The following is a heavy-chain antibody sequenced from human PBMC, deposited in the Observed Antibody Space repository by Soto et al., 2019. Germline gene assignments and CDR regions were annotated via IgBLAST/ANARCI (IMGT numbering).Heavy chain of an antibody. CDR1: GCTFSSYS. CDR3: ARKYYYDSSGYFWFDP. D-gene: IGHD3-22*01. CDR2: ISSSSSYI. V-gene: IGHV3-21*01. J-gene: IGHJ5*02. Sequence: GSLLRSCAASGCTFSSYSMNWVRQAPGKGLEWVSSISSSSSYIYYADSVKGRFTISRDNAKNSLYLQMNSLRAEDTAVYYCARKYYYDSSGYFWFDPWGQGTLVTVSS.